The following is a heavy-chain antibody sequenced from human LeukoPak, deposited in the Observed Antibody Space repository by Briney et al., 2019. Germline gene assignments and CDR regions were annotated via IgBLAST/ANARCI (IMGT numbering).Heavy chain of an antibody. V-gene: IGHV3-15*01. D-gene: IGHD6-13*01. Sequence: PGGSLRLSCAASGFTFSNAWMSWVRQAPGKGLEWVGRIKSKTDGGTTDYAAPVKGRFTISRDDSKNTLYLQMNSLKTEDTAVYYCTTDSYSSSWYFDYWGQGTLVTVSS. CDR1: GFTFSNAW. CDR3: TTDSYSSSWYFDY. CDR2: IKSKTDGGTT. J-gene: IGHJ4*02.